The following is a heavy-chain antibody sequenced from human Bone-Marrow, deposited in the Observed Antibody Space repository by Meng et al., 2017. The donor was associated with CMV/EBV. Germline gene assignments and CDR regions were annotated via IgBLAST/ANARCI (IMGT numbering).Heavy chain of an antibody. D-gene: IGHD3-3*01. CDR3: ARDVGWFAHDY. CDR2: IKEDGSQK. CDR1: GFIFSKHW. J-gene: IGHJ4*02. V-gene: IGHV3-7*01. Sequence: GESLKISCAASGFIFSKHWMSWVRQAPGKGLEWVANIKEDGSQKYYVDSVKGRFTISRDNADNSLYLQMNRLRAEDTAVYYCARDVGWFAHDYWGQGTLVTGSS.